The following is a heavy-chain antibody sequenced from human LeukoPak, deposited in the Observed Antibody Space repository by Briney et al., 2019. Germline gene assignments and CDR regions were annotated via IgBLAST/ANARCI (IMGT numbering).Heavy chain of an antibody. Sequence: SETLSLTCSVSGGSMSGYYWSWIRQPPGQGLEWIGFIYYRGDTKYNPSLKSRVTISVDTSKNQFSLKLSSVTAADTAVYYCARILPRVTIWGQGTLVTVSS. J-gene: IGHJ4*02. D-gene: IGHD4-17*01. V-gene: IGHV4-59*01. CDR3: ARILPRVTI. CDR2: IYYRGDT. CDR1: GGSMSGYY.